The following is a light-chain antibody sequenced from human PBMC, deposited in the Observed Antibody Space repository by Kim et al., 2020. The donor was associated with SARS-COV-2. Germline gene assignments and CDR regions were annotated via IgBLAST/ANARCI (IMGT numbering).Light chain of an antibody. V-gene: IGLV3-19*01. CDR3: DSRDSSGNHWV. J-gene: IGLJ3*02. Sequence: ALGQTVRITCQGDSLRSYYASWYQQKPGKAPVLVLYGKNNRPSGLPDRISGSSSGNTASLTISGAQAEDEADYYCDSRDSSGNHWVFGGGTQLTVL. CDR2: GKN. CDR1: SLRSYY.